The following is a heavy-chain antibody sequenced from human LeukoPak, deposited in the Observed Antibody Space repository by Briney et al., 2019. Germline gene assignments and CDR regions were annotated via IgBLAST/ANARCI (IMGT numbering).Heavy chain of an antibody. CDR2: IYYSRYT. V-gene: IGHV4-59*01. Sequence: SETLSLTCTVSGGSMSPYYWSWIRQPPGKGLEWIGYIYYSRYTTYNPSLKSRVTISVETSKKQLSLKLSSVTAADTAMYYCARDYGRNAMDVWGQGTTVTVSS. CDR3: ARDYGRNAMDV. CDR1: GGSMSPYY. D-gene: IGHD4-17*01. J-gene: IGHJ6*02.